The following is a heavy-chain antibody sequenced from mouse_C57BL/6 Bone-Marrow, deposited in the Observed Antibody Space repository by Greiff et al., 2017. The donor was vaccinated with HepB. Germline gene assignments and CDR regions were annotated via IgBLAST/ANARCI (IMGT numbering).Heavy chain of an antibody. J-gene: IGHJ2*01. CDR2: IHPNSGST. V-gene: IGHV1-64*01. CDR3: VITTVDYFDY. D-gene: IGHD1-1*01. Sequence: QVQLQQPGAELVKPGASVKLSCKASGYTFTSYWMHWVKQRPGQGLEWIGMIHPNSGSTNYNEKFKSKATLTVDKSSSTAYMQLSSLTSEDSAVYYCVITTVDYFDYWGQGTILTVSS. CDR1: GYTFTSYW.